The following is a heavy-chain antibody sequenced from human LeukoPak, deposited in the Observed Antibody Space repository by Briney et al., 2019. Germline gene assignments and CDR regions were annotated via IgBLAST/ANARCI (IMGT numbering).Heavy chain of an antibody. CDR1: GFTFSGYW. D-gene: IGHD3-10*01. J-gene: IGHJ4*02. CDR3: ANTYGSWGNFDT. CDR2: INSDGSTT. Sequence: GGSLRLSCAASGFTFSGYWMHWVRQVPGTGLVWVSVINSDGSTTRYADSVRGRFTISRDNAKNTLYLQMNSLRAEDTAVYYCANTYGSWGNFDTWGQGTLVTVSS. V-gene: IGHV3-74*01.